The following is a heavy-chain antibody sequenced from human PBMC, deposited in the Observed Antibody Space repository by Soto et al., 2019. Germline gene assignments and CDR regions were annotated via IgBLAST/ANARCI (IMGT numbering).Heavy chain of an antibody. CDR1: GFTFSIYS. J-gene: IGHJ6*02. CDR2: ISSSSSTI. CDR3: AREGFYYYYGMDV. Sequence: EVQLVESGGGLVQPGGSLRLSCAASGFTFSIYSMNWVRQAPGKGLAWVSYISSSSSTIYYADSVKGRFTISRDKDKNSLYLQMNSLRAEDTAVYYCAREGFYYYYGMDVWGQGTTVTVSS. V-gene: IGHV3-48*01.